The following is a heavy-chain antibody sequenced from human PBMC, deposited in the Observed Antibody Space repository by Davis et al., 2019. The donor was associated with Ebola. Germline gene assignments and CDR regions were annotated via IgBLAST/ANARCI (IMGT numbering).Heavy chain of an antibody. Sequence: GSLRLSCTVSGGSISRGSYYWGWIRQPPGKGLEWIGTIYYSGRTYYNPSLKSRVTISEDASKNQFSLKLSSVTAADTAVYYCARRSPAEYFQHWGQGTLVTVSS. V-gene: IGHV4-39*01. CDR1: GGSISRGSYY. CDR3: ARRSPAEYFQH. J-gene: IGHJ1*01. CDR2: IYYSGRT.